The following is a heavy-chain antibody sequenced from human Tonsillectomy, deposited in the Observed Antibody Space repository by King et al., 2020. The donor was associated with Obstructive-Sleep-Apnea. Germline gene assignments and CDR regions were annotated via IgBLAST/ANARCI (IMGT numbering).Heavy chain of an antibody. D-gene: IGHD3-22*01. V-gene: IGHV3-30*02. CDR2: IRYDGNVK. J-gene: IGHJ4*02. CDR1: GFSFSTYG. CDR3: AKGAMIVVVMEYFDY. Sequence: VQLVESGGGVVQPERSLRLSCAASGFSFSTYGMHWVRQAPGKGLEWVAFIRYDGNVKYYADSVKGRFTISRDDSKNTLYPQMNSLRAEDTAVYYCAKGAMIVVVMEYFDYWGQGTLVTVSS.